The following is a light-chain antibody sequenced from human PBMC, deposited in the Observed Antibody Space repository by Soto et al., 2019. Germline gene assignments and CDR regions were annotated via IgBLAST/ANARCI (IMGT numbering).Light chain of an antibody. CDR1: QSVSSY. CDR3: QQRSTPIT. CDR2: DAS. J-gene: IGKJ3*01. V-gene: IGKV3-11*01. Sequence: EIVLTQSPATLSLSPGERATLSCRASQSVSSYLAWYQQKPDQAPRLLIYDASNRATGIPARFSGSGSGTDFTLTISSLEPEDFAVYYCQQRSTPITFGPGTKVDIK.